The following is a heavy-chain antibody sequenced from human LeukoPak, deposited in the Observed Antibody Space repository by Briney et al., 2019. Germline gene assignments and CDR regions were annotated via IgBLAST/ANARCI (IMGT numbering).Heavy chain of an antibody. V-gene: IGHV1-18*01. CDR1: GYTFTSYG. CDR3: ARDWDSRNNYFDP. J-gene: IGHJ5*02. D-gene: IGHD1-26*01. Sequence: GASVKVSCKASGYTFTSYGISWVRQAPGQGLEWMGWTSAHNDDTNYAETLQGRLTMTTDKSTSTAYMELTSLRSDDTAFYYCARDWDSRNNYFDPWGQGTLVTVSS. CDR2: TSAHNDDT.